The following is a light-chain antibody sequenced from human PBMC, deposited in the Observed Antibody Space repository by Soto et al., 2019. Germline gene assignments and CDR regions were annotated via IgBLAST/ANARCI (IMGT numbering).Light chain of an antibody. V-gene: IGKV3-15*01. Sequence: EVVMTQSPATVSVFPGEGVTLSCRASETISTDLAWYQQKPGQAPRLLIYGASTRATGVPDRFSGGGSGTALTLNTSSLQSADVALNYCQQNNKWPPVTFGGGTKVEIK. CDR1: ETISTD. CDR3: QQNNKWPPVT. J-gene: IGKJ4*01. CDR2: GAS.